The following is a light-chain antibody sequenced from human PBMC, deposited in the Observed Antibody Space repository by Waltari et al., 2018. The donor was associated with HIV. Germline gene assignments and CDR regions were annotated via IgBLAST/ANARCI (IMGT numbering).Light chain of an antibody. Sequence: SYELTQPPSVSVSPGQTARITCSGDALPNQYAYWYQQKAGQAPVLIIYKDSERPSGIPERFSGSSSGTTVTLTISGVQAEDEADYYCQSTDSSGTYVVFGGGTKVTVL. CDR2: KDS. CDR1: ALPNQY. J-gene: IGLJ2*01. CDR3: QSTDSSGTYVV. V-gene: IGLV3-25*03.